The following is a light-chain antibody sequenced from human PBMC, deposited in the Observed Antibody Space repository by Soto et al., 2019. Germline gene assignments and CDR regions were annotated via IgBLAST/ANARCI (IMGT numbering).Light chain of an antibody. CDR1: QSVSSSY. CDR2: GAS. J-gene: IGKJ4*01. CDR3: QQYGRSRLT. Sequence: EIVLTQSPGTLSLSPGERATLSCRASQSVSSSYLAWYQQKPGQAPRLLICGASSRATSIPDRFSGSGSGTDFTLIISRLEPEDFAVYYCQQYGRSRLTFGGGTKMEIK. V-gene: IGKV3-20*01.